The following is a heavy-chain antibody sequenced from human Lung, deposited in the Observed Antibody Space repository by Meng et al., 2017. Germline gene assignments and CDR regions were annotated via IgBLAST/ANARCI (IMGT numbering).Heavy chain of an antibody. CDR2: MDYSRRT. D-gene: IGHD1-26*01. J-gene: IGHJ4*02. CDR3: AGGPWELDF. Sequence: HVRLPETAPALGSPPQPLSLPCPFSGASVSSGSHYWSWIRQPPGKGLEWIAYMDYSRRTNYSPSLKSRVTMSTDTSKNQLSLKLSSVTAADTAVYYCAGGPWELDFWGQGTLVTVSS. V-gene: IGHV4-61*01. CDR1: GASVSSGSHY.